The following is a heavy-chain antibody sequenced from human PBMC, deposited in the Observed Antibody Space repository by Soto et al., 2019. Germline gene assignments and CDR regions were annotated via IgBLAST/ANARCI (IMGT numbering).Heavy chain of an antibody. J-gene: IGHJ3*02. D-gene: IGHD7-27*01. V-gene: IGHV3-21*01. Sequence: GGSLRLSCAASGFTFSSYSMNWVRQAPGKGLEWVSSISSSSSYIYYADSVKGRFTISRDNAKNSLYLQMNSLRAEDTAVYYCARKNWVDAFDIWGQGTMVTVSS. CDR2: ISSSSSYI. CDR3: ARKNWVDAFDI. CDR1: GFTFSSYS.